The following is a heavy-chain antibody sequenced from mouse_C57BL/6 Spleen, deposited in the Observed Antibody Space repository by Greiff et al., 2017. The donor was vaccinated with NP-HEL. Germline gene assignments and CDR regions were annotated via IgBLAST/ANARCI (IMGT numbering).Heavy chain of an antibody. CDR1: GFSLTSYG. CDR2: IWSGGST. V-gene: IGHV2-4*01. Sequence: QVQLKQSGPGLVQPSQSLSITCTVSGFSLTSYGVHWVRQPPGKGLEWLGVIWSGGSTDYNAAFISRLSISKNNSKSQVYFKMNSLQADDTAIYYCAKDYYENAMDYWGQGTSVTVSS. CDR3: AKDYYENAMDY. J-gene: IGHJ4*01. D-gene: IGHD2-4*01.